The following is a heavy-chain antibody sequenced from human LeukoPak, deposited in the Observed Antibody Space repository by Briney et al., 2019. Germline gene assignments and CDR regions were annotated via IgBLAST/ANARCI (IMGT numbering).Heavy chain of an antibody. D-gene: IGHD5-24*01. J-gene: IGHJ6*03. Sequence: SETLSLTCNVSGVSITSSDYYWGWIRQPPGKGLEWIVSIYSRGTNYYNPSLKSRVTISVDTSRNQLSLKLTSVTAADRAVYYCATIATIEAYSYYYMDVWGKGTTVTVSS. CDR3: ATIATIEAYSYYYMDV. CDR1: GVSITSSDYY. V-gene: IGHV4-39*07. CDR2: IYSRGTN.